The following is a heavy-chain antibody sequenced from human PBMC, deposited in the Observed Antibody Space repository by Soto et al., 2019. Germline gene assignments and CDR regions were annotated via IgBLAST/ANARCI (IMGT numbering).Heavy chain of an antibody. CDR1: GGSIRNNY. V-gene: IGHV4-59*08. CDR3: ARLGGYYQAFDN. CDR2: IYYTGTS. Sequence: PSETLSLTCTASGGSIRNNYWSWIRQPPGKGLEWVGYIYYTGTSKYNPSLKSRVTISVDSSKNQFSLKLDSVTAADTAVYYCARLGGYYQAFDNWGQGTLVTVPQ. J-gene: IGHJ4*02. D-gene: IGHD3-3*01.